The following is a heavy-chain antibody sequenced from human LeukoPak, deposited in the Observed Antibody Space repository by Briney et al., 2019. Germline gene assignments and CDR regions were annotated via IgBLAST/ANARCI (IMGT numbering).Heavy chain of an antibody. V-gene: IGHV1-8*03. D-gene: IGHD2-2*01. CDR1: GYTFTSYD. CDR2: MNPNSGNT. CDR3: ARLPYCSITTCRPPHFDY. Sequence: ASVKVSCKASGYTFTSYDINWVRQATGQGLEWMGWMNPNSGNTGYAQKFQGRVTITRNTSISTAYMELSSLRSEDTAVYYCARLPYCSITTCRPPHFDYWGQGTLVTVSS. J-gene: IGHJ4*02.